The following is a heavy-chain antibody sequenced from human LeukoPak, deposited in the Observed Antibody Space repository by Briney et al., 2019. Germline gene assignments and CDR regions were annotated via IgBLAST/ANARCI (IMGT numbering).Heavy chain of an antibody. V-gene: IGHV4-61*02. Sequence: KTSETLSLTCTVSGGSISGGSYYWSWIRQPAGKGLEWIGRIYTSGSTNYNPSLKSRVTISVDTSKNQFSLKLSSVTAADTAVYYCARVPYDSSGYYYAAAFDIWGQGTMVTVSS. J-gene: IGHJ3*02. CDR2: IYTSGST. D-gene: IGHD3-22*01. CDR1: GGSISGGSYY. CDR3: ARVPYDSSGYYYAAAFDI.